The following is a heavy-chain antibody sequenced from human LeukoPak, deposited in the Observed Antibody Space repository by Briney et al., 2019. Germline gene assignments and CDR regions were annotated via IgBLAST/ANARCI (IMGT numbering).Heavy chain of an antibody. Sequence: PGGSLRLSCAASGFTFSSYWMTWVRQAPGKGLERVAQIKDDGTEKFYLDSLRGRFTISRDNSKDSLYLHINSLRAEDTAVYYCTRERLYGASALDYWGQGILVTVSS. D-gene: IGHD4-17*01. V-gene: IGHV3-7*01. CDR2: IKDDGTEK. J-gene: IGHJ4*02. CDR1: GFTFSSYW. CDR3: TRERLYGASALDY.